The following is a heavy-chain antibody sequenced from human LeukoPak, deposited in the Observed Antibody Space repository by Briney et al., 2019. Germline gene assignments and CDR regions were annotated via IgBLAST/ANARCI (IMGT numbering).Heavy chain of an antibody. V-gene: IGHV4-34*01. Sequence: SETLSLTCAVYGGSFSGYYWSWIRQPPGKGLEWIGEINHSGSTNYNPSLKRRGTISVDTSKNQFSLKLSSVTAADTAVYYCARRSFLWFDYWGQGTLVTVSS. CDR2: INHSGST. D-gene: IGHD3-10*01. CDR1: GGSFSGYY. J-gene: IGHJ4*02. CDR3: ARRSFLWFDY.